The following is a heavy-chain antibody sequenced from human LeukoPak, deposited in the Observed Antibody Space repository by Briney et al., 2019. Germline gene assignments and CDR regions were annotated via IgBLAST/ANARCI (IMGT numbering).Heavy chain of an antibody. J-gene: IGHJ4*02. CDR2: INTDGGTT. CDR1: GSTFSSYW. Sequence: GGSLRLSCAASGSTFSSYWMHWVRHAPGKGLVWVSRINTDGGTTDYADSVKGRFTISRDNAKNTLYLQTDSLRAEDTAVYYCVTSGWFYYFDYWGQGTLVTVSS. V-gene: IGHV3-74*01. D-gene: IGHD6-19*01. CDR3: VTSGWFYYFDY.